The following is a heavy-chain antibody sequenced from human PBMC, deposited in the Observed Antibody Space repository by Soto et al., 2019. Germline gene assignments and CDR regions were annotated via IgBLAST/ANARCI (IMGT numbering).Heavy chain of an antibody. V-gene: IGHV3-53*01. CDR1: GLTVSSNY. J-gene: IGHJ6*02. D-gene: IGHD3-10*02. Sequence: GSLRLSCAASGLTVSSNYMSWVRRAPGKGVELVPVIYSGGSTYYADSVKGRFTISIYNSKNTLYLQINSLRAEDTGVYYRARDGYYDVGGAGHYYGMDVWGQGTTAPVSS. CDR2: IYSGGST. CDR3: ARDGYYDVGGAGHYYGMDV.